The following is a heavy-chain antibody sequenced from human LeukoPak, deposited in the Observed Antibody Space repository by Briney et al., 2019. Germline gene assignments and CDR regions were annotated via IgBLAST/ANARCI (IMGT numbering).Heavy chain of an antibody. CDR1: GGSISSSSYY. J-gene: IGHJ6*03. CDR3: ARGNYDILTGYYPYYYYYYMDV. V-gene: IGHV4-39*06. Sequence: PSETLSLTCTVSGGSISSSSYYWGWIRQPPGKGLEWIGSIYYSGSTYYNPSLKSRVTISVDTSKNQSPLKLSSVTAADTAVYHCARGNYDILTGYYPYYYYYYMDVWGKGTTVTVSS. CDR2: IYYSGST. D-gene: IGHD3-9*01.